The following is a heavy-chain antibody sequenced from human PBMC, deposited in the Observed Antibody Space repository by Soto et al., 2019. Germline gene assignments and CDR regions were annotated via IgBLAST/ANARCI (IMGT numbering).Heavy chain of an antibody. V-gene: IGHV3-53*01. CDR1: GFTVSSNY. J-gene: IGHJ4*02. Sequence: EVQLVESGGGLIQPGGSLRLSCAASGFTVSSNYMTWVRQAPGKGLEWVSLIYADGRTYYADSVKGRFTISRDNSKNTLYLQMNSLRTEATAMYYCARERDTTGYILAYWGQGTLVTVSS. CDR3: ARERDTTGYILAY. CDR2: IYADGRT. D-gene: IGHD3-22*01.